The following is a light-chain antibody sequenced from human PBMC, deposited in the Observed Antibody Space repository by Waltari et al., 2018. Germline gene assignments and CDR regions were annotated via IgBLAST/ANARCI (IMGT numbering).Light chain of an antibody. CDR1: QRISSY. J-gene: IGKJ1*01. Sequence: DIHITQSPSSLSASVGDSVTIACRASQRISSYLNWYQQKPGQAPKLLIYAASSLDSGVPSRFSGSGFGTDFTLTINSLQPEDFAVYYCQQTYSNFRTFGQGTKVDVK. CDR2: AAS. V-gene: IGKV1-39*01. CDR3: QQTYSNFRT.